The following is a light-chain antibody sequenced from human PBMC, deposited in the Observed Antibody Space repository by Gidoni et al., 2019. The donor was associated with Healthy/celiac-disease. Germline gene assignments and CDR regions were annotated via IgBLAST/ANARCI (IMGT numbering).Light chain of an antibody. CDR2: AES. J-gene: IGKJ2*01. Sequence: DIQMTQSPSSLSASVGDRVTSTCRASQSISSYLNWYQQKPGKAPKLLIYAESSLQSGVPSRFSGSGSGTDFTLTISSLQPEDFATYYCQQSYSTPYTFGQGTKLEIK. V-gene: IGKV1-39*01. CDR1: QSISSY. CDR3: QQSYSTPYT.